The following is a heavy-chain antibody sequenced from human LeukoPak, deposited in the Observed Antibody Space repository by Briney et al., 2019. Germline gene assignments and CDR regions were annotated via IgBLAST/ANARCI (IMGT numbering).Heavy chain of an antibody. CDR1: GFTFSDYY. CDR2: TSSSGSTL. CDR3: ARIHRYCSGGACYVLDN. V-gene: IGHV3-11*01. D-gene: IGHD2-15*01. Sequence: GGSLRLSCAASGFTFSDYYMSWIRQAPGKGLEWVSYTSSSGSTLYYADSVKGRITISRDNAKNSLYLQMNSLRAEDTAVYYCARIHRYCSGGACYVLDNWGQGTLVAVSS. J-gene: IGHJ4*02.